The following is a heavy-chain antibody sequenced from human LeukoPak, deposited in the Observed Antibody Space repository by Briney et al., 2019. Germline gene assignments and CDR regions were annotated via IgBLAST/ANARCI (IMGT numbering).Heavy chain of an antibody. J-gene: IGHJ5*02. CDR2: IYYSGGT. V-gene: IGHV4-39*07. CDR1: GGSIRSSSYY. D-gene: IGHD5-12*01. Sequence: SETLSLTCTVSGGSIRSSSYYWGWIRQPPGKGLEWIGSIYYSGGTYYNPSLKSRVTISVDTSKNQFSLKLSSVTAADTAVYYCARVHGSGYKIYNWFDPWGQGTLVTVSS. CDR3: ARVHGSGYKIYNWFDP.